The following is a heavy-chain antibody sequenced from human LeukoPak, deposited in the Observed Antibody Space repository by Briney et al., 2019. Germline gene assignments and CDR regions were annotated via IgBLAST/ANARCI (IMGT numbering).Heavy chain of an antibody. D-gene: IGHD6-13*01. V-gene: IGHV4-39*01. CDR1: GGSISSSSYY. CDR3: ARGYSSSWYDLHQNWFDP. J-gene: IGHJ5*02. CDR2: IYYSGST. Sequence: SETLSLTCTVSGGSISSSSYYWGWIRQPPGKGLEWIGSIYYSGSTYYNPSLKSRVTISVDTSKNQFSLKLSSVTAADTAVYYCARGYSSSWYDLHQNWFDPWGQGTLVTVSS.